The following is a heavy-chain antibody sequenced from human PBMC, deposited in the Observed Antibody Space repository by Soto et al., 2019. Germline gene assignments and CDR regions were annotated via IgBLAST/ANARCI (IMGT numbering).Heavy chain of an antibody. J-gene: IGHJ1*01. Sequence: GSLRLSCAGSGFSFSSYAMSWVRQAPGKGLEWVSAISGSGGSTYYADSVKGRFTISRDNSKNTLYLQMNSLRAEDTAVYYCAKDYYDSSVWPEKFQHWGQGTLVTVSS. CDR3: AKDYYDSSVWPEKFQH. CDR2: ISGSGGST. D-gene: IGHD3-22*01. CDR1: GFSFSSYA. V-gene: IGHV3-23*01.